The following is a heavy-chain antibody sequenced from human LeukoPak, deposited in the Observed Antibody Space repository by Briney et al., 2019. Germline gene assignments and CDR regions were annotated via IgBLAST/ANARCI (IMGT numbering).Heavy chain of an antibody. CDR3: AREGDQRSYDAFDI. Sequence: SETLSLTCTVSGGSISSGTYYWGWIRQPPGKGLEWIGYIYYSGSTNYNPSLKSRVTISVDTSKNQFSLKLSSVTAADTAVYYCAREGDQRSYDAFDIWGQGTMVTVSS. CDR1: GGSISSGTYY. V-gene: IGHV4-61*01. J-gene: IGHJ3*02. D-gene: IGHD3-16*01. CDR2: IYYSGST.